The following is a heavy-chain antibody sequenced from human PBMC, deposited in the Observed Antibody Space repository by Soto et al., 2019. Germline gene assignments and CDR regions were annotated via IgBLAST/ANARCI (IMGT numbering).Heavy chain of an antibody. CDR1: GYTFTNYW. D-gene: IGHD3-22*01. Sequence: LGESLKISCKGSGYTFTNYWIGWVRQMPGKGLEWMGIIYPGDSDTKYNPSFQGQVTISADKSITTTYLQWSSLKASDTAIYYCATLSDYYDSSGYYRDYWGQGTLVTVSS. CDR3: ATLSDYYDSSGYYRDY. CDR2: IYPGDSDT. V-gene: IGHV5-51*01. J-gene: IGHJ4*02.